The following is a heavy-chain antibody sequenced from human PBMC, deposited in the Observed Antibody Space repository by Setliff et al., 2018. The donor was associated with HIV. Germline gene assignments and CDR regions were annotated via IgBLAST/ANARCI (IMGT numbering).Heavy chain of an antibody. CDR3: ARGPGHDSSGYYYDYYYMDV. V-gene: IGHV4-59*08. CDR1: GGSISSYY. Sequence: SETLSLTCTVAGGSISSYYWSWIRQPPGKGLEWIGYIYYSGSTNYNPSLKSRVTISVDTSKNQFSLKLSSVTAADTAVYYCARGPGHDSSGYYYDYYYMDVWGKGTTVTVSS. CDR2: IYYSGST. J-gene: IGHJ6*03. D-gene: IGHD3-22*01.